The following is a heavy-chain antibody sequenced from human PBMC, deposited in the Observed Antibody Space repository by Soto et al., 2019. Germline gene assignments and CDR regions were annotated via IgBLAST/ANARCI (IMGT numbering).Heavy chain of an antibody. Sequence: EVQLLESGGGLKQPGESLRLSCAASGFSFSSYAMSWVRQAPGKGLEWVSGIRDSGGNTYYADSVKGRFTISRDNSKNTVYLQMNSLRAEDTAVYYCAKSGGLSGYDWRGYYYYGMDVWGQGTTVTVSS. D-gene: IGHD5-12*01. CDR2: IRDSGGNT. J-gene: IGHJ6*02. CDR3: AKSGGLSGYDWRGYYYYGMDV. V-gene: IGHV3-23*01. CDR1: GFSFSSYA.